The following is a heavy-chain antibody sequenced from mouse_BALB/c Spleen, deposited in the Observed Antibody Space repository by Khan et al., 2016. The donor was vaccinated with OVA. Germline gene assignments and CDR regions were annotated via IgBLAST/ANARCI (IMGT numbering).Heavy chain of an antibody. CDR1: GYSFTGYT. CDR2: INPYNGGT. D-gene: IGHD2-3*01. J-gene: IGHJ4*01. Sequence: VQLQQSGPELVKPGASMKISCKASGYSFTGYTMNWVKQSHGKNLEWIGLINPYNGGTIYNQKFKGKAPLTVDKSSSTAYMELLRLTSEDAAVYYCARGDGYYEGMDYWGQGTSVTVSS. CDR3: ARGDGYYEGMDY. V-gene: IGHV1-18*01.